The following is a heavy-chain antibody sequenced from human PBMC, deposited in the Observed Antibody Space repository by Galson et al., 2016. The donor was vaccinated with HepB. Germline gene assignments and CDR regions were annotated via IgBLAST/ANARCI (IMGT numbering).Heavy chain of an antibody. CDR2: IARGGGPT. D-gene: IGHD5-12*01. Sequence: SLRLSCAASGFDFNWHWMHWVRQAPGKGLEWVSSIARGGGPTYYADSVKGRFTISRDNSQSSVYLQMNSLRADDTALYYCAKGGGFGRGDYWGQGTLVTVSS. V-gene: IGHV3-23*01. CDR1: GFDFNWHW. J-gene: IGHJ4*02. CDR3: AKGGGFGRGDY.